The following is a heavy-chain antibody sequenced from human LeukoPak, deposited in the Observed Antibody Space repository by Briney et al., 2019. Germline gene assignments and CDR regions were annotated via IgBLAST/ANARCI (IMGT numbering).Heavy chain of an antibody. CDR1: GASFSSGDQY. J-gene: IGHJ4*02. CDR2: IHPSGSL. V-gene: IGHV4-31*03. D-gene: IGHD3-22*01. CDR3: SRGLDSRKLGY. Sequence: SETLSLTCTVSGASFSSGDQYWNWIRQSPGKGLEWIGSIHPSGSLYNNPSLESRVTISIDTSKNQFSLNLNSVTAADTAVYFCSRGLDSRKLGYWGQGTLVTVSS.